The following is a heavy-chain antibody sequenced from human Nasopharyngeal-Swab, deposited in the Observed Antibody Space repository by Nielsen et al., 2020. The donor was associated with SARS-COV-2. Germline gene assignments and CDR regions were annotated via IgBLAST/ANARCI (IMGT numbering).Heavy chain of an antibody. CDR2: ISSSSSYI. CDR3: ARVGLSDWYFDL. V-gene: IGHV3-21*01. D-gene: IGHD3-3*02. J-gene: IGHJ2*01. CDR1: GFTFSSYN. Sequence: GGSLRLSCAASGFTFSSYNMNWVRQAPGKGLEWFSSISSSSSYIYYADSVKGRFTISRDNAKNSLYLQMNSLRAEDTAVYYCARVGLSDWYFDLWGRGTLVTVSS.